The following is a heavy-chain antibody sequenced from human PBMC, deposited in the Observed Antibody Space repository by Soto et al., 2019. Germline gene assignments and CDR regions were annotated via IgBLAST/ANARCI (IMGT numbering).Heavy chain of an antibody. D-gene: IGHD3-3*01. CDR1: GYTFTSYA. CDR3: ARVGYYDFWSGYPDY. V-gene: IGHV1-3*01. J-gene: IGHJ4*02. Sequence: ASVKVSCKASGYTFTSYAMHWVRQAPGQRLEWMGWINAGNGNTKYSQKFQGRVTITRDTSASTAYMELSSLRSEDTAVYYCARVGYYDFWSGYPDYWGQGTLVTVSS. CDR2: INAGNGNT.